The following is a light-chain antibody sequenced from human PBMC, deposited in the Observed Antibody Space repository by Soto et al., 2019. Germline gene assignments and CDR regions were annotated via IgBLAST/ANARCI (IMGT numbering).Light chain of an antibody. CDR1: QNISRS. CDR3: QQYNGWPRT. CDR2: GTS. V-gene: IGKV3-15*01. Sequence: EIVLTQSPGTLSLSPGERATLACRASQNISRSLAWYQQKPGQGPSLLIYGTSTRAGGVPARFSVGGSGTEFTLTITSLQSEDFAVYYCQQYNGWPRTFGQGTKVDNK. J-gene: IGKJ1*01.